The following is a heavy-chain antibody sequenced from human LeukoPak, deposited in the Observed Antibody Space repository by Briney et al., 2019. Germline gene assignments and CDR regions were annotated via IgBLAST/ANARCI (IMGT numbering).Heavy chain of an antibody. CDR2: IKQDGSDK. V-gene: IGHV3-7*03. Sequence: GGSLRLSCAASRFIFSNYWMSWVRQAPGKGLEWVANIKQDGSDKYYVDSVKGRFTISRDNAKNSLYLQMNSLRAEDTAVYYCARRNVMDVWGQGTTVIVFS. CDR3: ARRNVMDV. CDR1: RFIFSNYW. J-gene: IGHJ6*02.